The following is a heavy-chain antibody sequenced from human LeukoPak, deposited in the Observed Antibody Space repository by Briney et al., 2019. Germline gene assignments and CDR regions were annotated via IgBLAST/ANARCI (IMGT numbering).Heavy chain of an antibody. D-gene: IGHD5-12*01. V-gene: IGHV4-59*12. J-gene: IGHJ4*02. CDR2: IYYSGST. CDR1: GGSFSGYY. CDR3: ARVGGYDPLDFDY. Sequence: SETLSLTCAVYGGSFSGYYWSWIRQPPGKGLEWIGYIYYSGSTNYNPSLKSRVTISVDTSKNQFSLKLSSVTAADTAVYYCARVGGYDPLDFDYWGQGTLVTVSS.